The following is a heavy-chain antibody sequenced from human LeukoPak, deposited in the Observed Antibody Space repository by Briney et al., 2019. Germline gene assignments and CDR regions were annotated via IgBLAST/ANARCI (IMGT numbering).Heavy chain of an antibody. V-gene: IGHV3-23*01. CDR2: IGDNGGDT. Sequence: GGSLRLSCAASGFTFNNYAMSWVRQAPGKGLEWVSAIGDNGGDTKYADSVKGRFTISRDNSKNTLYLQMNSLRVEDTAIYYCGKDWKLDYWGQGTLVTVSS. CDR3: GKDWKLDY. J-gene: IGHJ4*02. CDR1: GFTFNNYA. D-gene: IGHD1-1*01.